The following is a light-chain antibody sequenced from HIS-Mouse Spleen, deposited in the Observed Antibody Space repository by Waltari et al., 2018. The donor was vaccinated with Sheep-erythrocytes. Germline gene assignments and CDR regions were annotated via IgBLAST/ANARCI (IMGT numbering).Light chain of an antibody. V-gene: IGLV2-11*01. CDR3: CSYAGSYNHV. J-gene: IGLJ1*01. CDR1: SIDVGGYNY. CDR2: DVS. Sequence: QSALTQPRSVSGAPGQSVTISCTGASIDVGGYNYVSWYQQHPGKAPKLRIYDVSKRPSGVPDRFSGSKSGNTASLTISGLQAEDEADYYCCSYAGSYNHVFATGTKVTVL.